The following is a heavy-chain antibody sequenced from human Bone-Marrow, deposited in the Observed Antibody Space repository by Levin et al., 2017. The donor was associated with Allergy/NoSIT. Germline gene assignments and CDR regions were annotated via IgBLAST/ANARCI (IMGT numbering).Heavy chain of an antibody. D-gene: IGHD3-9*01. CDR3: VGSLGLTETGTWY. V-gene: IGHV3-21*01. J-gene: IGHJ4*02. CDR2: ISGSTLYI. Sequence: PGGSLRLSCAASGFTFSSYAMNWVRQAPGKGLEWVSSISGSTLYIYYADSVKGRFTISRDNAKNSLYLQMNSLGAEDTAVYYCVGSLGLTETGTWYWGQGTLVTVSS. CDR1: GFTFSSYA.